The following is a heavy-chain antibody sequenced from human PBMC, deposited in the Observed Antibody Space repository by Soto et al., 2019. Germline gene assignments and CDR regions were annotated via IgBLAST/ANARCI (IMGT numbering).Heavy chain of an antibody. V-gene: IGHV3-48*01. Sequence: EVQLVESGGGLVQPGGSLRLSCVASGFTFSSYSMNWVRQAPGKGLEWVSYISSSSSTIYYADSVKGRFTISRDNAKNSLYLQMNSLRAEDTAVYYCAREYCSSTSCLNWFDPWGQGTLVTVSS. CDR2: ISSSSSTI. CDR1: GFTFSSYS. J-gene: IGHJ5*02. CDR3: AREYCSSTSCLNWFDP. D-gene: IGHD2-2*01.